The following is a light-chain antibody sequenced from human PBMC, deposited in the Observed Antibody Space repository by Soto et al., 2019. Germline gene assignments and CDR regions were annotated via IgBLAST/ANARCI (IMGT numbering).Light chain of an antibody. CDR2: AAS. Sequence: DLQMTQSPSSLSASVGDRVSITCRASQTISTYLNWFQQKPGEAPNLLIYAASTLQSGVPSRFSGSGSGRDFTLTISSLQPEDFPTYYCQQSYDHPVTFGQGTRLDIK. CDR3: QQSYDHPVT. J-gene: IGKJ5*01. V-gene: IGKV1-39*01. CDR1: QTISTY.